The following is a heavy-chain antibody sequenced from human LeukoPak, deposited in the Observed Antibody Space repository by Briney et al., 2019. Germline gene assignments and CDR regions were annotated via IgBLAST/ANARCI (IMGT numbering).Heavy chain of an antibody. J-gene: IGHJ6*02. D-gene: IGHD6-19*01. CDR2: ISAYNGNT. V-gene: IGHV1-18*01. CDR1: GGTFSSYA. Sequence: GASVKVSCKASGGTFSSYAISWVRQAPGQGLEWMGWISAYNGNTNDAQKLQGRVTMTTDTSTSTAYMELRSLRSDDTAVYYCARVVAVAGNNYYYYGMDVWGQGTTVTVSS. CDR3: ARVVAVAGNNYYYYGMDV.